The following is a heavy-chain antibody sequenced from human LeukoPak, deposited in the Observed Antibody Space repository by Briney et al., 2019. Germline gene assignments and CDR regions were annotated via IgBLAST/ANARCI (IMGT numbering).Heavy chain of an antibody. V-gene: IGHV3-74*01. Sequence: GGSLRLSCADSGLTFDRYWMHWVRQPPGKGLAWVSHITTDGSGTSYADSVKGRFTISRDNAKKTLYLQMNSLRAEDTAVYYCARGAVAGANFDYWGLGTLVTVSS. D-gene: IGHD1-26*01. CDR1: GLTFDRYW. CDR3: ARGAVAGANFDY. J-gene: IGHJ4*02. CDR2: ITTDGSGT.